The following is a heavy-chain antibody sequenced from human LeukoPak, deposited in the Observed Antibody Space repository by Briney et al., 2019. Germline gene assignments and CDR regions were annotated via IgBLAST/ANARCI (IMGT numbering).Heavy chain of an antibody. J-gene: IGHJ4*02. CDR3: VSSQVGAPFDY. D-gene: IGHD1-26*01. Sequence: AGSLRLSCAASGFTFSSYSMNWVRQAPGKGLEWVSVISSDSSHIYYADSVKGRFTVSRDNAKTSLYLQMNSVRGEDTAVYYCVSSQVGAPFDYWGQGTLVSVSS. V-gene: IGHV3-21*01. CDR1: GFTFSSYS. CDR2: ISSDSSHI.